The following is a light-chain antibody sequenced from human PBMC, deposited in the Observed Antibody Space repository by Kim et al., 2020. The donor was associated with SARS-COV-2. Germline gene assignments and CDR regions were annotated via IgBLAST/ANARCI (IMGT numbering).Light chain of an antibody. V-gene: IGLV1-40*01. CDR1: TSFIGTDYD. J-gene: IGLJ2*01. Sequence: QTVTISCTGSTSFIGTDYDIHWYQQIPGTAPNLLIYANSNRPSGVPDRFSGSKSGTSASLAISGLQAEDGADYYCQSFDSSLSDSVFGGGTQLTVL. CDR2: ANS. CDR3: QSFDSSLSDSV.